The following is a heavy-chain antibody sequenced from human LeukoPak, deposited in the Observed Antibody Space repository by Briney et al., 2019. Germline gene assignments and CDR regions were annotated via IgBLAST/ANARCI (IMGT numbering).Heavy chain of an antibody. CDR3: AELGITMIGGV. J-gene: IGHJ6*04. D-gene: IGHD3-10*02. V-gene: IGHV3-48*01. CDR1: GFTFSSYW. Sequence: PGGSLRLSCAASGFTFSSYWMHWVRQTPGKGLEWVSYISSSSSTIYYVDSVKGRFTISRDNAKNSLYLQMNSLRAEDTAVYYCAELGITMIGGVWGKGTTVTISS. CDR2: ISSSSSTI.